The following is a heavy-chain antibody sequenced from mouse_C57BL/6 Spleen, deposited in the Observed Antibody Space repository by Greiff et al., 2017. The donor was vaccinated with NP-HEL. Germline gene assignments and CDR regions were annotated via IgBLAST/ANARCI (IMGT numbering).Heavy chain of an antibody. CDR1: GFTFSSYG. Sequence: EVKLVESGGDLVKPGGSLKLSCAASGFTFSSYGMSWVRQTPDKRLEWVATISSGGSYTYYPDSVKGRFSISRDNAKNTLYLTMISLKSEDTAMYYCASITTVVAPHWYFDVWGTGTTVTVSS. CDR2: ISSGGSYT. V-gene: IGHV5-6*01. CDR3: ASITTVVAPHWYFDV. J-gene: IGHJ1*03. D-gene: IGHD1-1*01.